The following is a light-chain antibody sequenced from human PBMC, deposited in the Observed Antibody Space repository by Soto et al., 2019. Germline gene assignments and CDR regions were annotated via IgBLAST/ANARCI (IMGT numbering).Light chain of an antibody. CDR3: PQTFTPPLT. J-gene: IGKJ4*01. Sequence: DIEMTQSPSSLSASVGDSVTITCRASQSISNFLTWYRKSPGRAPELLIYDASTLQSGVPSRFSLSGSSIDLTLTVRSLQPEDFATYRCPQTFTPPLTVGGRAQVDIK. V-gene: IGKV1-39*01. CDR2: DAS. CDR1: QSISNF.